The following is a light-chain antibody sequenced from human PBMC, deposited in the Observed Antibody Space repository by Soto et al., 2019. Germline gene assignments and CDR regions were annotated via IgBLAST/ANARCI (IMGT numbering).Light chain of an antibody. CDR3: PHYNNWPPFT. V-gene: IGKV3-15*01. CDR2: GAS. CDR1: QSVSSN. Sequence: EIVMTQSPATLSVSPGERATLSCRASQSVSSNLAWYQQKPGQAPRLLIYGASTRATGIPARFSGSGSGTEFTLTISSLQSEDFEVYYCPHYNNWPPFTFGPGTKVDIK. J-gene: IGKJ3*01.